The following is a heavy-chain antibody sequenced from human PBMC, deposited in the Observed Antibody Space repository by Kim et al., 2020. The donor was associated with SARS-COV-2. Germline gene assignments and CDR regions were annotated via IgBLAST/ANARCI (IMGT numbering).Heavy chain of an antibody. Sequence: SETLSLTCTVSGGSISSGGYYWSWIRQHPGKGLEWIGYIYYSGSTYYNPSLKSRVTISVDTSKNQFSLKLSSVTAADKAVYYCARGDTIFGVVINAFDIWGQGTMVTVSS. V-gene: IGHV4-31*03. D-gene: IGHD3-3*01. CDR2: IYYSGST. J-gene: IGHJ3*02. CDR1: GGSISSGGYY. CDR3: ARGDTIFGVVINAFDI.